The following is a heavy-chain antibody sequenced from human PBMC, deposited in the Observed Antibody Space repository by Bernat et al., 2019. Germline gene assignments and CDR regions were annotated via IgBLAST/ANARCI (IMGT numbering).Heavy chain of an antibody. D-gene: IGHD5-12*01. CDR1: GYTFTSYY. CDR3: ARAQGNDSGYFHWFDP. V-gene: IGHV1-46*01. CDR2: INPSGGST. Sequence: QVQLVQSGAEVKKPGASVKVSCKASGYTFTSYYMHWVRQAPGQGLEWMGIINPSGGSTSYAQKFQARVTMTRDTSTSTVYMELSSLRSEDTAVYYCARAQGNDSGYFHWFDPWGQGTLVTVSS. J-gene: IGHJ5*02.